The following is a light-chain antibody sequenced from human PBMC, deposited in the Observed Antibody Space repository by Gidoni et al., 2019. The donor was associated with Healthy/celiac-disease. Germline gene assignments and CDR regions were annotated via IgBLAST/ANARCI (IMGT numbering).Light chain of an antibody. J-gene: IGKJ5*01. CDR1: QSVSSN. V-gene: IGKV3-15*01. CDR3: QQYNNWPIT. Sequence: EIVMTQSPATLSVSPGARATLSCRASQSVSSNLAWYQQKPGQAPRLLIYGASTRATGTPARFSGSGSGTEFTLTISSLQSEDFAVYYCQQYNNWPITFGQXTRLEIK. CDR2: GAS.